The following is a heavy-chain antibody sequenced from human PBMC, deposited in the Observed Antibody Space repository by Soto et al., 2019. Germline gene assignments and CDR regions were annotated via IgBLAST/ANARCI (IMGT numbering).Heavy chain of an antibody. J-gene: IGHJ6*02. CDR1: GFTFSDYY. CDR2: ISSRSSTI. Sequence: PGGSLRLSCAASGFTFSDYYMSWIRQAPGKGLEWVSYISSRSSTIFYADSVKGRFTISRDNSKNTLYLQMNSLRAEDTAVYYCAKDLVVLVPAAMQGYYYYYGMDVWGQGTTVTVSS. CDR3: AKDLVVLVPAAMQGYYYYYGMDV. D-gene: IGHD2-2*01. V-gene: IGHV3-11*04.